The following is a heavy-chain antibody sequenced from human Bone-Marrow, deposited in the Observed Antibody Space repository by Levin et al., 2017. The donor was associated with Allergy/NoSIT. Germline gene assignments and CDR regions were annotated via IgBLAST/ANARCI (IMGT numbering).Heavy chain of an antibody. J-gene: IGHJ6*02. CDR2: IVVGSGNT. D-gene: IGHD3-3*01. CDR3: AAGTWYYDFWSGYYHPPRDYYYGMDV. CDR1: GFTFTSSA. Sequence: PGESLKISCKASGFTFTSSAVQWVRQARGQRLEWIGWIVVGSGNTNYAQKFQERVTITRDMSTSTAYMELSSLRSEDTAVYYCAAGTWYYDFWSGYYHPPRDYYYGMDVWGQGTTVTVSS. V-gene: IGHV1-58*01.